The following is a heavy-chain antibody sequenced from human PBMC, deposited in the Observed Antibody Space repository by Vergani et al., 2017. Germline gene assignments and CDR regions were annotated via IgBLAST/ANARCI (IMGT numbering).Heavy chain of an antibody. J-gene: IGHJ6*02. CDR3: ARDPLYSTTWPFLLLDMDV. D-gene: IGHD6-13*01. CDR2: FYTGGGT. CDR1: GGSISSGCYY. Sequence: QVQLQESGPGLVRPSQTLSLTCTVSGGSISSGCYYWSWFRQPAGKGLEWIEGFYTGGGTSYNPSLKSRVTISVDTSKNQFSLQLSSVTAADTAVYYCARDPLYSTTWPFLLLDMDVWGQGTTVTVSS. V-gene: IGHV4-61*02.